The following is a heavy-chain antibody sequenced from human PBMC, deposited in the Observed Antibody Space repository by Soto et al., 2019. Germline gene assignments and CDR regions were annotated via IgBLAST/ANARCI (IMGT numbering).Heavy chain of an antibody. CDR2: INPNSGGT. V-gene: IGHV1-2*04. J-gene: IGHJ4*02. Sequence: EASVPVSCKACGYTFTGYYMHWVRQAPGQGLEWLGWINPNSGGTNYAQNFQGWVTMTRDTSISTAYMELSRLRSDDTAVYYCARAYQYSSGWYYFDYWGQGTLVTVSS. CDR3: ARAYQYSSGWYYFDY. CDR1: GYTFTGYY. D-gene: IGHD6-19*01.